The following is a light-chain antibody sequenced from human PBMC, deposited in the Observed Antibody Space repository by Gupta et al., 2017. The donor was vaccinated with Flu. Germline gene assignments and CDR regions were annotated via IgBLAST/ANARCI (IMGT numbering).Light chain of an antibody. J-gene: IGKJ4*01. CDR2: WVS. Sequence: SLGARATINCNSLQSRLDCRKNQTYLIWYHQRPGQPPSLLMNWVSTREYGVPDRFSGRGSGTDFTLTINRLQAEDVAVYYCLHDTYPPNTFGRGTRLEIK. CDR1: QSRLDCRKNQTY. V-gene: IGKV4-1*01. CDR3: LHDTYPPNT.